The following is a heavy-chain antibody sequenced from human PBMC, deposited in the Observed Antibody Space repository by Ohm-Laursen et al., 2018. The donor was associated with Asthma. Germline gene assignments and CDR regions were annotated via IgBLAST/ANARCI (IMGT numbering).Heavy chain of an antibody. J-gene: IGHJ4*02. CDR3: ARAGVVVPAAMPGIDY. CDR1: GGSISSGDYY. V-gene: IGHV4-30-4*01. D-gene: IGHD2-2*01. Sequence: SQTLSLTCTVSGGSISSGDYYWSWIRQPPGKGLEWIGYIYYSGSTYYNPSLKSRVTISVDTSKNQFSLKLSSVTAADTAVYYCARAGVVVPAAMPGIDYWGQGTLVTVSS. CDR2: IYYSGST.